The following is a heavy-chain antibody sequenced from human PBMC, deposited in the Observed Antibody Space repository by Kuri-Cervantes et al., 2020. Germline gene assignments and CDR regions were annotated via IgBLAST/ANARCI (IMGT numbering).Heavy chain of an antibody. J-gene: IGHJ4*02. CDR3: ATLGYCSGGSCGDFDY. Sequence: ESLKISCKGSGYSFTSYWIGWVRQMPGKGLEWMGIIYPGDSDTRYSPSFQGQVTISADKSITTAYLQWSSLKASDTAMYYCATLGYCSGGSCGDFDYWGQGTLVTVSS. D-gene: IGHD2-15*01. V-gene: IGHV5-51*01. CDR1: GYSFTSYW. CDR2: IYPGDSDT.